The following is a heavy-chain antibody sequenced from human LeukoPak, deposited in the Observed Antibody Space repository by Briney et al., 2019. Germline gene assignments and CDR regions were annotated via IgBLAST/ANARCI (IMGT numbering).Heavy chain of an antibody. D-gene: IGHD2-15*01. CDR3: ARTTEGYCRGRSCYSYYYYMDV. J-gene: IGHJ6*03. CDR2: IDHTGST. CDR1: DDSISIYY. V-gene: IGHV4-59*01. Sequence: PSETLSLTCSVSDDSISIYYWSWIRQPPGKGLEWIGYIDHTGSTNYNPSLKSRVTISVDTSKNQFSLKLSSVTAADTAVYYCARTTEGYCRGRSCYSYYYYMDVWGKGTTVTVSS.